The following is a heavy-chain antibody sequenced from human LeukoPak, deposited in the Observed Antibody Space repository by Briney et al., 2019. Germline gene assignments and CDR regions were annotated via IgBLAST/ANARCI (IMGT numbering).Heavy chain of an antibody. J-gene: IGHJ4*02. V-gene: IGHV4-34*01. CDR1: GGSFSGYY. Sequence: SETLSLTCAVYGGSFSGYYWSWIRQPPGKGLEWIGEINHSGSANYNPSLKSRVTISVDTSKNQFSLKLSSVTAADTAVYYCARHIAVAGTDYWGQGTLVTVSS. D-gene: IGHD6-19*01. CDR2: INHSGSA. CDR3: ARHIAVAGTDY.